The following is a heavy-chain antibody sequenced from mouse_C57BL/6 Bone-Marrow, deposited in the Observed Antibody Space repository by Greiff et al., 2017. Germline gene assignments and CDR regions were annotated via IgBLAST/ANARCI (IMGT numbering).Heavy chain of an antibody. V-gene: IGHV1-76*01. CDR3: SNVDGNYAFDY. D-gene: IGHD2-1*01. J-gene: IGHJ2*01. CDR2: IYPGSGNT. Sequence: QVQLQQSGAELVRPGASVKLSCKASGYTFTDYYINWVKQRPGQGLEWIARIYPGSGNTYYNEKFKGKATLTAEKASSTAYMQLSSLTSEDSAVYICSNVDGNYAFDYWGQGTTLTVSS. CDR1: GYTFTDYY.